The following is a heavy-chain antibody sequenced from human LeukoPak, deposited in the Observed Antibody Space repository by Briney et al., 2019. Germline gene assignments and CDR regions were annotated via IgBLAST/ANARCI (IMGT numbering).Heavy chain of an antibody. Sequence: ASVKVSCKASGFALTTYNIVWLRQAPGQGLEWVGWVTAFNENTHYSRKVQGRVTMTRDRSTDTAYMELRSLRFDDTAVYYCARNSYGYKFSMDVWGKRTSVTVSS. V-gene: IGHV1-18*01. J-gene: IGHJ6*03. D-gene: IGHD5-18*01. CDR3: ARNSYGYKFSMDV. CDR2: VTAFNENT. CDR1: GFALTTYN.